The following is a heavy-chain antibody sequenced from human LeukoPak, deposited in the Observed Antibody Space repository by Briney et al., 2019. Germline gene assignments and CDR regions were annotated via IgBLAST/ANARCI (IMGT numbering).Heavy chain of an antibody. CDR3: ASLFRDDVFDI. Sequence: GESLKISCKGSGYNFASDWIGWVRQMPGKGLEWMGRVDPSDSYTNYSPSFQGHVSISADKSISTAYLQWRSLKASDTAMYYCASLFRDDVFDIWGQGTMVTVSS. CDR1: GYNFASDW. D-gene: IGHD3-10*01. V-gene: IGHV5-10-1*01. J-gene: IGHJ3*02. CDR2: VDPSDSYT.